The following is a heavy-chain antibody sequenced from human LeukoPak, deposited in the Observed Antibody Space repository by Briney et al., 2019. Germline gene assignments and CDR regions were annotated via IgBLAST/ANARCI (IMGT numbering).Heavy chain of an antibody. CDR2: IYYSGST. CDR3: AREGEIAVAGTEGTEFGAFDI. D-gene: IGHD6-19*01. CDR1: GGSISSSSYY. V-gene: IGHV4-39*07. J-gene: IGHJ3*02. Sequence: SETLSLTCTVSGGSISSSSYYWGWIRQPPGKGLEWIGSIYYSGSTYYNPSLKSRVTISVDTSKNQFSLKLSSVTAADTAVYYCAREGEIAVAGTEGTEFGAFDIWGQGTMVTVSS.